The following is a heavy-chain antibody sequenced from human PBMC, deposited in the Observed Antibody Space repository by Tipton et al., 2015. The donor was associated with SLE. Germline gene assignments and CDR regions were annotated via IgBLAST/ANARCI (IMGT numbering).Heavy chain of an antibody. V-gene: IGHV3-7*01. CDR2: IKQDGSEK. CDR1: GFTFSSYW. J-gene: IGHJ6*02. D-gene: IGHD6-13*01. CDR3: ARAYSSSWPYYYYGMDV. Sequence: SLRLSCAASGFTFSSYWMSWVRQAPGKGLEWVANIKQDGSEKYYVDSVKGRFTISRDNAKNSLYLQMNSLRAEDTAVYYCARAYSSSWPYYYYGMDVWGQGTTVTVSS.